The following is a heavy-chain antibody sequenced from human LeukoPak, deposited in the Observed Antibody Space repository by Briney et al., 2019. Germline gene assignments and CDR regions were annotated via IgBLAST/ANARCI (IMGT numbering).Heavy chain of an antibody. V-gene: IGHV3-21*01. CDR3: AREYYDFWSGHPFDY. CDR2: ISSSSYI. D-gene: IGHD3-3*01. J-gene: IGHJ4*02. Sequence: GGSLRLSCAASGFTFNSYSMNWVRQAPGKGLEWVSSISSSSYIYYADSVKGRFTISRDNAKNSLYLQMNSLRAEDTAVYYCAREYYDFWSGHPFDYWGQGTLVTVSS. CDR1: GFTFNSYS.